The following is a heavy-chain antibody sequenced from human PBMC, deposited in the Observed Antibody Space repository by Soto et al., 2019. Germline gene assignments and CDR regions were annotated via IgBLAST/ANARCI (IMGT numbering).Heavy chain of an antibody. CDR1: GGTFTTYS. Sequence: QVQLVQSGAEVKKPGSSVQVSCKASGGTFTTYSFIWVRQAPGQGLEWLGSVIPSIESPNYAQKFQDRVTNSADASTRTAFLELSSLRSDDTAVYFYTIGTEEWSNLGFFDSWGQGTLVTVSS. CDR3: TIGTEEWSNLGFFDS. J-gene: IGHJ4*02. V-gene: IGHV1-69*18. CDR2: VIPSIESP. D-gene: IGHD3-3*01.